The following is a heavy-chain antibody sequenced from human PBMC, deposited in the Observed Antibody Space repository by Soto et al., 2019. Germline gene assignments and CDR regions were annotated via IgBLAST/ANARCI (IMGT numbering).Heavy chain of an antibody. D-gene: IGHD6-13*01. CDR2: ISAYNGNT. CDR1: GYTFTSYG. CDR3: ARDQARSSIAAAVFYYYYGMDV. J-gene: IGHJ6*02. V-gene: IGHV1-18*04. Sequence: ASVKIYCKASGYTFTSYGISWVRQTPGQGLEWMGWISAYNGNTNYAQKLQGRVTMTTDTSTSTAYMELRSLRSDDTAVYYCARDQARSSIAAAVFYYYYGMDVWGQGTTVTVSS.